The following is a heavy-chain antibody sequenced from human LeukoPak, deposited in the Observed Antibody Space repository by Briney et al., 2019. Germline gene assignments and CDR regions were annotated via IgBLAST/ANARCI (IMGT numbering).Heavy chain of an antibody. CDR2: IYSIRST. Sequence: SETLSVTCTVSGASISSYSWSWIRQPAGKTLEWIGRIYSIRSTNYNPSLKSRVTMSADPSKNHFSLKLSSVTAADTAVYYCARDPAPDAFDIWGQGTMVTVSS. CDR3: ARDPAPDAFDI. CDR1: GASISSYS. J-gene: IGHJ3*02. V-gene: IGHV4-4*07.